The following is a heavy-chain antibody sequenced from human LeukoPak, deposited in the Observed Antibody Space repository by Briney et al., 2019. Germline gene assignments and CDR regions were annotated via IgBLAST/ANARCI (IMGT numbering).Heavy chain of an antibody. J-gene: IGHJ4*02. D-gene: IGHD5-24*01. Sequence: ASVKVSCTASGYTLTSYYVQWVRQAPGQGPEWMGQINPSGGSTSYAQKFQGRVTMTRDTSTSTVYMELSSLRSEDTAVYYCARRSRDGYNRFDYWGQGTLVTVSS. CDR1: GYTLTSYY. CDR2: INPSGGST. CDR3: ARRSRDGYNRFDY. V-gene: IGHV1-46*01.